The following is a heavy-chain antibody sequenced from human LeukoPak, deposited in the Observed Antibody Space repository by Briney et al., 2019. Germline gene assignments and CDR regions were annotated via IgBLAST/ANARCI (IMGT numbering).Heavy chain of an antibody. Sequence: GESLKISCKTSGYIFSTSWIGWVRQLPGKGLEWMGIIFPRDSDTRYSPSLQGQVTISADKSISTAYLQWSSLKASDTAIYHCARQGPSDYWGQGTLVTVSS. V-gene: IGHV5-51*01. CDR2: IFPRDSDT. CDR1: GYIFSTSW. CDR3: ARQGPSDY. J-gene: IGHJ4*02.